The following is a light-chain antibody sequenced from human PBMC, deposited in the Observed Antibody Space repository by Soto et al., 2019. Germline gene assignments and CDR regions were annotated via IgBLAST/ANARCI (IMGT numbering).Light chain of an antibody. J-gene: IGLJ2*01. CDR3: SSYTSSSTVV. CDR1: SSDVGGYNF. V-gene: IGLV2-14*01. CDR2: AVS. Sequence: QSALTQPASVSVSPVQSITIACTGTSSDVGGYNFVSWYQHHPGKAPKLMIFAVSNRPSGVSNRFSGSKSGNTASLTISGLQAEDEAAYYCSSYTSSSTVVFGGGTKLTVL.